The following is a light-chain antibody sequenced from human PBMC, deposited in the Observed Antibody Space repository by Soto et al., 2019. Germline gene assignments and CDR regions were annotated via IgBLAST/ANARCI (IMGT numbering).Light chain of an antibody. J-gene: IGKJ1*01. CDR1: HNINTW. CDR2: TAS. V-gene: IGKV1-5*03. CDR3: QQYNNHLWA. Sequence: DIALTQAPSTLSASVGDRVTITCRVRHNINTWLAWYQQTPGKAPKLLILTASSLESGVPSRFSGSGSGTEFTLTISRLQPDDLATYCCQQYNNHLWAFGQGTKVDI.